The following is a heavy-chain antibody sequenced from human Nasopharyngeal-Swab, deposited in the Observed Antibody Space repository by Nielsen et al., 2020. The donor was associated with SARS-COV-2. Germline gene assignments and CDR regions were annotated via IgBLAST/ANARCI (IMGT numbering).Heavy chain of an antibody. CDR2: ISHNSGT. CDR1: GVSITSQY. Sequence: SETLSLTCTVSGVSITSQYWSWIRQPPGKGLEWIGYISHNSGTSYSPSLKSRVTMFMDTSKNQFSPRLRSVTAADTAVYYCAKEGATGWFDPWGQGTLVTVSS. V-gene: IGHV4-59*11. CDR3: AKEGATGWFDP. J-gene: IGHJ5*02.